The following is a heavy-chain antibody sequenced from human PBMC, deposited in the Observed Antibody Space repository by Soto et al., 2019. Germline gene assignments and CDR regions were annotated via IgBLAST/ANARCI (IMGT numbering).Heavy chain of an antibody. V-gene: IGHV1-69*01. Sequence: QVQLVQSGAEVKKPGSSVTVSCKTSGGTFSKDAINWVRQAPGQGLEWMGLLIPVFGSPIYAQKFQGRIRITGDESTSTAFMDLSSLRSEDTAVYYCTRVLGYTFEPGKTRYYAMDVWGQGTTVSVSS. D-gene: IGHD5-18*01. CDR1: GGTFSKDA. J-gene: IGHJ6*02. CDR3: TRVLGYTFEPGKTRYYAMDV. CDR2: LIPVFGSP.